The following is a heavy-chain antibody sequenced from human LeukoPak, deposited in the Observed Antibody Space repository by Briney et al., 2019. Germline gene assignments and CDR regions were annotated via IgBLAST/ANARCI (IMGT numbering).Heavy chain of an antibody. CDR1: GGSFSGYY. CDR3: ARLSSGYYLIFDY. CDR2: INHSGST. Sequence: SETLSLTCAVYGGSFSGYYWSWIRQPPGKGLEWIGEINHSGSTNYNPSLKSRGTISVDTSKNQFSLKLSSVTAADTAVYYCARLSSGYYLIFDYWGQGTLVTVSS. J-gene: IGHJ4*02. D-gene: IGHD3-22*01. V-gene: IGHV4-34*01.